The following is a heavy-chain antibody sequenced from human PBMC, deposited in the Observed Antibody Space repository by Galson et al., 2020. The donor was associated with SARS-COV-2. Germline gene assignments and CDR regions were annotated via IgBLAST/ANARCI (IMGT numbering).Heavy chain of an antibody. J-gene: IGHJ4*02. CDR1: DASISNYY. V-gene: IGHV4-59*01. CDR2: IYYSGNASENI. D-gene: IGHD5-12*01. Sequence: SETLSLTCTVSDASISNYYWSWIRQAPGQGLEWIGYIYYSGNASENISYNPYLKSRVTISVDASRKQVSLRLGSVTAAVTAIYFCASAGYTTDPFDYWGQGTLVTVSS. CDR3: ASAGYTTDPFDY.